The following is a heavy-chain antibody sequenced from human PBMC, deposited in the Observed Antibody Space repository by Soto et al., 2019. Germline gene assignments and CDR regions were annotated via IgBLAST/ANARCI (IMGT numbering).Heavy chain of an antibody. CDR2: ISYDGSNK. CDR3: AAASRRRALSYYYGMDV. CDR1: GFTFSNYG. V-gene: IGHV3-30-3*01. Sequence: GVSLRLSCAASGFTFSNYGMHCVRESPRKGLVWVAVISYDGSNKYFADSVKGRFTIARDNSKNTLYLQMSSLRAEDTAVYYCAAASRRRALSYYYGMDVWGQGITLTVYS. J-gene: IGHJ6*02. D-gene: IGHD6-13*01.